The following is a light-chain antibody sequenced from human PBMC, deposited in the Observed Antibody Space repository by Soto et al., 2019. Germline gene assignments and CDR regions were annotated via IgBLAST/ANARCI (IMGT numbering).Light chain of an antibody. CDR2: GAS. CDR1: QSVSSSY. CDR3: QQYGSSPST. V-gene: IGKV3-20*01. Sequence: EIVLTQSPGTLSLSPGERATLSCRASQSVSSSYLGWYQQKPGQAPRLLIYGASSRATGIPDRFSGSGSGTDFTLTISRLESEDFAVYYCQQYGSSPSTFGLGTKLEIK. J-gene: IGKJ2*01.